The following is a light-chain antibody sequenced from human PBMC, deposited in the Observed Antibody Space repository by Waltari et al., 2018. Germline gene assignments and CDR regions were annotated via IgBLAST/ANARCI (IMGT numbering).Light chain of an antibody. J-gene: IGKJ3*01. V-gene: IGKV1D-16*01. CDR3: QQYDSYPHT. Sequence: DIQMTQSPSSLSASVGDRITITCRASQGISTWLAWYQQKPAKAPKSLIYAASTLQSGVPSRFSGSRSWADFILTINSLQPEDFATYYCQQYDSYPHTFGPGTTVDLK. CDR2: AAS. CDR1: QGISTW.